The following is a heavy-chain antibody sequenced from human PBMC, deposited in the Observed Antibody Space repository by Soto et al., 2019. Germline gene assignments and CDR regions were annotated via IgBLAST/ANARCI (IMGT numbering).Heavy chain of an antibody. J-gene: IGHJ6*02. Sequence: PSETLSRTCTVSAGSISSGGYYWRWIRQHPGKGLEWIGYIYYSGSTYYNPSLKSRVTISVDTSKNQFSLKLSSVTAADTAVYYCARTGDSSGYYYAYYYYGMDVWGQGTTVTV. CDR1: AGSISSGGYY. V-gene: IGHV4-31*03. CDR2: IYYSGST. D-gene: IGHD3-22*01. CDR3: ARTGDSSGYYYAYYYYGMDV.